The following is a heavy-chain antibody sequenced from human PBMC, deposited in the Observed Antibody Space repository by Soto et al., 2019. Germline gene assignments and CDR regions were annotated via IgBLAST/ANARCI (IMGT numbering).Heavy chain of an antibody. CDR2: IDNSGST. Sequence: SETLSLTCTVSGASVSTGVYYWTWIRQHPGKGLEWIGYIDNSGSTYYNPSLTGRVDISVDTSKNEFSLNLQSLTAADTARYYCAREFSGNYYYKYDIDVWGQGTAVTVSS. CDR3: AREFSGNYYYKYDIDV. V-gene: IGHV4-31*03. J-gene: IGHJ6*02. CDR1: GASVSTGVYY.